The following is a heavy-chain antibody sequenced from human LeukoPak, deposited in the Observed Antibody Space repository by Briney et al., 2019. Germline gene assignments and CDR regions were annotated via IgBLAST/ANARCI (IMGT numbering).Heavy chain of an antibody. Sequence: SETLSLTCTVSGGSISSGGTWSWIRQHPGKDVEWIGYIYNSERTHYTSSLKSRVTISVDKSKNQFSLQLTSVTAADTAVYYCAQSSGWSGTGMDVWGQGTTVTVSS. CDR2: IYNSERT. CDR3: AQSSGWSGTGMDV. D-gene: IGHD6-19*01. V-gene: IGHV4-31*03. CDR1: GGSISSGGT. J-gene: IGHJ6*02.